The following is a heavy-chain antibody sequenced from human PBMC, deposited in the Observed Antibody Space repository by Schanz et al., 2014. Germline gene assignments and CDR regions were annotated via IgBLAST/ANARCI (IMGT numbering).Heavy chain of an antibody. CDR3: TRLVVTPLSDAFDI. D-gene: IGHD2-21*02. J-gene: IGHJ3*02. Sequence: EVQLVESGGGLVQPGGSLRLSCAASGFAFDTYWMSWVRQAPGKGLEWVANIKHDGSEKYYVDSVRGRFTISRDDSKNTLYLQMNSLRPEDTAVYYCTRLVVTPLSDAFDIWGQGTLVTVSS. CDR2: IKHDGSEK. CDR1: GFAFDTYW. V-gene: IGHV3-7*01.